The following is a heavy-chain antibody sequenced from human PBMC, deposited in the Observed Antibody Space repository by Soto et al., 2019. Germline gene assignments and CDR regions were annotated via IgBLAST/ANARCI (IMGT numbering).Heavy chain of an antibody. CDR2: INAYNGNT. J-gene: IGHJ5*02. V-gene: IGHV1-18*01. CDR3: ARVLPPFDP. CDR1: GYTFSSYG. Sequence: QVQLVQAGAEVKKHGASVKVSCKASGYTFSSYGISWVRQAPGQGLEWMGWINAYNGNTNYAQKLQGRVTMTTDTSTSSPYLERRRLRSDDTAVYYCARVLPPFDPWGQGTLVTVSS.